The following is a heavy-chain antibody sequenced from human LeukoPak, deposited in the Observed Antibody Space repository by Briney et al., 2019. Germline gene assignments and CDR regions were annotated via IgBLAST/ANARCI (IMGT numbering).Heavy chain of an antibody. CDR2: TSSSGSTI. J-gene: IGHJ3*02. CDR1: GFTFSSYE. V-gene: IGHV3-48*03. D-gene: IGHD6-19*01. Sequence: PGGSLRLSCAASGFTFSSYEMNWVRQAPGKGLEWVSYTSSSGSTIYYADSVKGRFTISRDNAKNSLYLQMNSLRAEDTAVYYCARDYSSGWDAFDIWGQGTMVTVSS. CDR3: ARDYSSGWDAFDI.